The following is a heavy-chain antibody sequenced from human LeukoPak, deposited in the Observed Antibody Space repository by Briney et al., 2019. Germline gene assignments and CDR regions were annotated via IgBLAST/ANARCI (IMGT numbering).Heavy chain of an antibody. Sequence: GGSLRLSCAVSGFPFSSYAMSGVRPAPGKGLEGVSAISGSGGSTYYADSVKGRFTISRDNSKNTLYLQMNSLRAEDTAVYYCAKDPTYYYGSGSYPDYWGQGTLVTVSS. D-gene: IGHD3-10*01. V-gene: IGHV3-23*01. CDR1: GFPFSSYA. CDR2: ISGSGGST. CDR3: AKDPTYYYGSGSYPDY. J-gene: IGHJ4*02.